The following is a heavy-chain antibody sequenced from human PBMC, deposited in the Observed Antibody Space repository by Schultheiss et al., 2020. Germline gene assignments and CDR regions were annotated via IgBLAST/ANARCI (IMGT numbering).Heavy chain of an antibody. CDR2: INSDGSST. D-gene: IGHD2-2*01. V-gene: IGHV3-74*01. CDR3: TKGTIVVVPAATYSYYYGMDV. Sequence: GGSLRLSCAASGFTFSSYWMHWVRQAPGNGLVWVSRINSDGSSTSYADSVKGRFTISRDNAKNTLYLQMNSLRAEDTAVYYCTKGTIVVVPAATYSYYYGMDVWGQGTTVTVSS. CDR1: GFTFSSYW. J-gene: IGHJ6*02.